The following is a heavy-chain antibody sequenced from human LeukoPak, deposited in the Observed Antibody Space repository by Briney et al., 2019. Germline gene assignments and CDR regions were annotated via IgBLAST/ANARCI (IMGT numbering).Heavy chain of an antibody. J-gene: IGHJ4*02. CDR1: GFSFSTYS. V-gene: IGHV3-21*01. D-gene: IGHD2-2*02. Sequence: GGSLRLSCAASGFSFSTYSMNWVRQAPGKGLEWVSSISSSSTYIYYADSVKGRFTISRDNAKNSLYLQMNSLRAEDTAVYYCAGDSYCSSASCYNYFDSWGQGTLVTVSS. CDR2: ISSSSTYI. CDR3: AGDSYCSSASCYNYFDS.